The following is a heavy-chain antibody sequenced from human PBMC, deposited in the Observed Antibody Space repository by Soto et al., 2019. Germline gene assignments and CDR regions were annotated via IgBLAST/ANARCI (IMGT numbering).Heavy chain of an antibody. CDR3: ARTPTP. CDR1: GDSITRGGYY. CDR2: IYYSGST. J-gene: IGHJ5*02. V-gene: IGHV4-31*11. Sequence: SKTQSLTSAFSGDSITRGGYYWSWIRQHPGKGLEWIGYIYYSGSTYYNPSLKSRVTISVDTSKNQFSLKLSSVTAADTAVYYCARTPTPWGQGTLVTVSS.